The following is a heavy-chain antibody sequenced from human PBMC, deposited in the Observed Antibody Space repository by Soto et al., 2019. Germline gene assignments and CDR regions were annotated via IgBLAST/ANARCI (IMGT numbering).Heavy chain of an antibody. J-gene: IGHJ4*02. CDR2: TRNRTKGYTR. D-gene: IGHD5-18*01. CDR1: GFTFSDHY. CDR3: VRVSGSTEGYTFAS. Sequence: EVQLVEAGGGLVQPGGSLRLSCAASGFTFSDHYMDWVRQAPGKGLEWVGRTRNRTKGYTREYAASVKGRFTISRADSNNSIFLQMNSLITEDTALYYCVRVSGSTEGYTFASWGQGTLVTVSS. V-gene: IGHV3-72*01.